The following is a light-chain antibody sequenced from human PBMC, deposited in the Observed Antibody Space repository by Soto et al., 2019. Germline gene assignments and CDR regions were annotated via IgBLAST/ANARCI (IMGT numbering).Light chain of an antibody. J-gene: IGLJ1*01. Sequence: QSVLTQPPSVSGAPGQRVTISCTGSSSNIGAGYDVHWYQQLPGRAPNLLISGNSNRPSGVADRFSGSKSGTSASLAITGLQAEDEADYYCQSYDSSLSGLVFGTGTKVTVL. CDR1: SSNIGAGYD. CDR2: GNS. V-gene: IGLV1-40*01. CDR3: QSYDSSLSGLV.